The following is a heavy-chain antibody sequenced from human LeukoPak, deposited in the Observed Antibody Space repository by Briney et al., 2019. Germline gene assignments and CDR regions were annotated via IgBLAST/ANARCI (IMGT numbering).Heavy chain of an antibody. Sequence: PSETLSLTCTVSGGSISSYYWSWIRQPAGKGLEWIGRIYTSGSTNYNPSLKSRVTMSVDTSKNQFSLKLSSVTAADTAVYYCAREGARDFWSGYYQYNWFDPWGQGTLVTVSS. D-gene: IGHD3-3*01. CDR3: AREGARDFWSGYYQYNWFDP. CDR1: GGSISSYY. V-gene: IGHV4-4*07. CDR2: IYTSGST. J-gene: IGHJ5*02.